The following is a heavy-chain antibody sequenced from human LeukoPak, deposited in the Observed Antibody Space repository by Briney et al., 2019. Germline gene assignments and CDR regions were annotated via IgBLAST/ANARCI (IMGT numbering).Heavy chain of an antibody. CDR1: GFTSSTYG. CDR3: ARVHDTTGYYHYFDS. J-gene: IGHJ4*02. Sequence: GGSLRLSCAASGFTSSTYGMTWVRQAPEKGLEWVATISYHGSNEYYADSVKGRFTISRDNSKNTLYLQMNNPRVEDTAIYYCARVHDTTGYYHYFDSWGQGTLVTVSS. D-gene: IGHD3-9*01. V-gene: IGHV3-30*03. CDR2: ISYHGSNE.